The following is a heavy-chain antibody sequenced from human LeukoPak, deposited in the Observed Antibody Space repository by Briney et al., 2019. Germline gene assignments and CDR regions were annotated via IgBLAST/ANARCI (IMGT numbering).Heavy chain of an antibody. Sequence: GRSPRLSCAASEFSFRSYGMNWVRQAPGKGLEWVALISYDGTNDYYVDSVRGRFTVSRDNSKSTLSLQMNSLRGEDTALYYCATDGYCSGGNCYAGHFHYWGQGTLVTVSS. CDR3: ATDGYCSGGNCYAGHFHY. CDR2: ISYDGTND. CDR1: EFSFRSYG. D-gene: IGHD2-15*01. J-gene: IGHJ4*02. V-gene: IGHV3-30*03.